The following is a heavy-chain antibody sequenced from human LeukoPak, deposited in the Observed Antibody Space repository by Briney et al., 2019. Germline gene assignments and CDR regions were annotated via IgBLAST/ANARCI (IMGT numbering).Heavy chain of an antibody. Sequence: PSETLSLTCTVSGGSISSSSYYWGWIRQPPGKGLEWIGSIYYSGSTYYNPSLKSRVTISVDTSKNQFSLKLSSVTAADTAVYYCARRHCSGGTCRFDYWGQGTLVTVSS. J-gene: IGHJ4*02. V-gene: IGHV4-39*01. D-gene: IGHD2-15*01. CDR2: IYYSGST. CDR3: ARRHCSGGTCRFDY. CDR1: GGSISSSSYY.